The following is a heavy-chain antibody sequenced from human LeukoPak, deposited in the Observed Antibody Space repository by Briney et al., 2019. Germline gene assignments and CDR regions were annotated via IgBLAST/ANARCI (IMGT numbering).Heavy chain of an antibody. CDR2: TRGSGSTA. V-gene: IGHV3-23*01. Sequence: GEALRLSCAGSGFTFSNYAMNWVRQAPGKGLEGVSTTRGSGSTAYYADSVKGRFTLSRHNSKNTLYLQMNSLRAEDTAVYYCARKASGEEYIDDWGQGSLATVSS. D-gene: IGHD1-1*01. J-gene: IGHJ4*02. CDR3: ARKASGEEYIDD. CDR1: GFTFSNYA.